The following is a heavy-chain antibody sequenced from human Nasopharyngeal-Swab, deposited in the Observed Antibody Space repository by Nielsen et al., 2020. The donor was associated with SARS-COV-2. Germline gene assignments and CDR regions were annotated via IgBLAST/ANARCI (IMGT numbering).Heavy chain of an antibody. CDR3: ANAPLRFGGYGMDV. V-gene: IGHV3-9*01. Sequence: SLKISCAASGFPFDEYAMHWVRPAPGKGLEWVSGISWNSGSIGYADSVKGRFTISRDNAKNSLYLQMNSLRAEDTALYYCANAPLRFGGYGMDVWGQGTTVTVSS. CDR1: GFPFDEYA. D-gene: IGHD3-10*01. J-gene: IGHJ6*02. CDR2: ISWNSGSI.